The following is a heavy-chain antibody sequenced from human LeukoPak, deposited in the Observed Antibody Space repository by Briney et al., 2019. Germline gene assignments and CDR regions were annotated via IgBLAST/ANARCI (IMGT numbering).Heavy chain of an antibody. CDR2: ISASGRST. V-gene: IGHV3-23*01. J-gene: IGHJ4*02. CDR3: AKKSPIFGVVIPLFDY. CDR1: GFNFSSFV. D-gene: IGHD3-3*01. Sequence: GGSLRLSCAGSGFNFSSFVMTWVRQAPGKGLEWVSSISASGRSTYYVDSVKGRFTISRDNSKNTLYLQVNSLRAEDTAVYHCAKKSPIFGVVIPLFDYWGQGTLVSVSS.